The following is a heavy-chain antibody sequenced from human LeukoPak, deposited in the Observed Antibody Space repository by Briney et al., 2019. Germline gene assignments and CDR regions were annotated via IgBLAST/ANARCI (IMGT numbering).Heavy chain of an antibody. V-gene: IGHV4-39*07. J-gene: IGHJ4*02. D-gene: IGHD3-9*01. CDR1: GGSISSSSYY. CDR2: IYYSGST. CDR3: ARGFEAAY. Sequence: PSETLSLTCTVSGGSISSSSYYWGWIRQPPGKGLEWIGSIYYSGSTYYNPSFKSRVTISVDTSKNQFSLKLSSVTAADTAVYYCARGFEAAYWGQGTLVTVSS.